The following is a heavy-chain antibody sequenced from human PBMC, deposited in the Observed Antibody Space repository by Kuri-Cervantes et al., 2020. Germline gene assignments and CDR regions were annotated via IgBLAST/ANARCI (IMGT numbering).Heavy chain of an antibody. J-gene: IGHJ4*02. V-gene: IGHV4-34*01. CDR1: GGSFSGYY. D-gene: IGHD6-6*01. CDR2: INHSGST. Sequence: ESLKISCAVYGGSFSGYYWSWIRQPPGKGLEWIGEINHSGSTNYNPSLKSRVTISVDTSKNQFSLKMSSVTAADTAVYYCARRKADRPRWDHSYWGQGTLVTVSS. CDR3: ARRKADRPRWDHSY.